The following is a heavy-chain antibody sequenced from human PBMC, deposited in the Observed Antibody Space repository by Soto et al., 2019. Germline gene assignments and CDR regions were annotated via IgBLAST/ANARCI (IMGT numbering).Heavy chain of an antibody. CDR3: ARMGDFWSGPGELDP. Sequence: SETLSLTCTVSGGSTSSSSYYWAWNRQSPGKGLEWIGSVYYNGFTYYNPSLKSRVTISVDTSKNQFSLKLTSVTAADTAVYYCARMGDFWSGPGELDPWGQGTLVTVSS. V-gene: IGHV4-39*01. CDR1: GGSTSSSSYY. J-gene: IGHJ5*02. D-gene: IGHD3-3*01. CDR2: VYYNGFT.